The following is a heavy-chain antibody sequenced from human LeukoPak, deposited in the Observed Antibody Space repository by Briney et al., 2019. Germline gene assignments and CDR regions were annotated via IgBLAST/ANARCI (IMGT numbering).Heavy chain of an antibody. V-gene: IGHV3-9*01. Sequence: PGGSLRLSCAASGFPFTSHWLSWFRQSPGKGLEWVSGISWNSGSIGYADSVKGRFTISRDNAKNSLYLQMNSLRAEDTALYYCAKDLILSFTYSGSSSYAFDIWGQGTMVTVSS. D-gene: IGHD1-26*01. J-gene: IGHJ3*02. CDR3: AKDLILSFTYSGSSSYAFDI. CDR1: GFPFTSHW. CDR2: ISWNSGSI.